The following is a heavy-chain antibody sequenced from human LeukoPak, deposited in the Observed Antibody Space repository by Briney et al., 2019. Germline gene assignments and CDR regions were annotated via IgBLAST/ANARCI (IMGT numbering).Heavy chain of an antibody. CDR1: GGSISSGTNY. J-gene: IGHJ4*02. Sequence: PSETLSLTCTVSGGSISSGTNYWGWIRQSPGKGLEWIGSIFYSGTTYYNPSLKSRVTISADTSKNHFSLRLTSVTAAETAMYFCARGRGGYIWDYWGQGTLVTVSS. CDR3: ARGRGGYIWDY. D-gene: IGHD5-24*01. V-gene: IGHV4-39*02. CDR2: IFYSGTT.